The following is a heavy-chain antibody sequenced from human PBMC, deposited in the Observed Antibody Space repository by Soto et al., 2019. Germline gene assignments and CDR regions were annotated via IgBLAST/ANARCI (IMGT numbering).Heavy chain of an antibody. D-gene: IGHD6-13*01. Sequence: PSETLSLTCTVSGGSISSGGYYWSWIRQHPGKGLEWIGYIYYSGSTYYNPSLKSRVTISVDTSKNQFSLKLSSVTAADTAVYYCARGASFGSSWYNWFDPWGQGTLVTVSS. CDR2: IYYSGST. V-gene: IGHV4-31*03. CDR1: GGSISSGGYY. J-gene: IGHJ5*02. CDR3: ARGASFGSSWYNWFDP.